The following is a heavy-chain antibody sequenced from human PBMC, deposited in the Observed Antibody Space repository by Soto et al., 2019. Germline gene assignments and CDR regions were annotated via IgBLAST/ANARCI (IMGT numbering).Heavy chain of an antibody. D-gene: IGHD3-10*01. J-gene: IGHJ6*02. CDR1: GGTFSSYT. CDR3: ARDRGTPPHCYHGMDV. CDR2: IIPLLGIA. V-gene: IGHV1-69*08. Sequence: QVQLVQSGAEVKKPGSSVKVSCKASGGTFSSYTISWVRQAPGQGLEWMGRIIPLLGIANYAQKFQGRVTITADKSTSTAYMELSSLRSEDTAVYYCARDRGTPPHCYHGMDVWGQGTTVTVSS.